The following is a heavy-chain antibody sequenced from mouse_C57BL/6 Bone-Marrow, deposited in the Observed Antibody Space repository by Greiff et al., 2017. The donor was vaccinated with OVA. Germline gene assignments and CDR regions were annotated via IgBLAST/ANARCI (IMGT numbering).Heavy chain of an antibody. V-gene: IGHV1-47*01. D-gene: IGHD1-1*01. CDR1: GYTFTTYP. J-gene: IGHJ2*01. CDR2: FHPSNDDP. CDR3: YYCGSSYFDY. Sequence: QVQLQQSGAELVKPGASVKMSCKASGYTFTTYPIAWLKQNPGKSLEWIGNFHPSNDDPQYNEKFKGKATLTVEKSSITVYLELSRLTSDDAAVYYCYYCGSSYFDYWGQGTTLTVSS.